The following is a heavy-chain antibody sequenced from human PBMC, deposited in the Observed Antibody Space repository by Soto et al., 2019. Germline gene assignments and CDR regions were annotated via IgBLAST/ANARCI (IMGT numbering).Heavy chain of an antibody. CDR2: IIPMLGIT. Sequence: QVQLVQSGAEVKKPGSSVKVSCKASGDTFNFYTISWVRQAPGQGLEWMGRIIPMLGITNYAQKFQDRVTIIADKSTRTAYMQLSSRRSEDTAIYYCAASYGAGSRPFDYWGQGTLVTVSS. V-gene: IGHV1-69*02. D-gene: IGHD3-10*01. J-gene: IGHJ4*02. CDR3: AASYGAGSRPFDY. CDR1: GDTFNFYT.